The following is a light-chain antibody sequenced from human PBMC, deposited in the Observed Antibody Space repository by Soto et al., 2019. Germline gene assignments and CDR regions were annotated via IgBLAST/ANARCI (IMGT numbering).Light chain of an antibody. Sequence: DIQMTQSPSTLSAFVGDRVTITCRASQSISSWVAWYQQKPGKAPNLLIYKASTLQSGVPSRFSGSRSGTEFILTINSLQPDDFATYYCQQYNSYSILTVGGGTKVELK. V-gene: IGKV1-5*03. CDR2: KAS. CDR3: QQYNSYSILT. J-gene: IGKJ4*01. CDR1: QSISSW.